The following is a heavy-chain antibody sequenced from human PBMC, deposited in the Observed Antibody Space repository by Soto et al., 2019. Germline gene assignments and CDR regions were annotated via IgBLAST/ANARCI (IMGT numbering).Heavy chain of an antibody. CDR3: ASLATADTLDY. D-gene: IGHD6-13*01. Sequence: QVQLVQSGAEVKKPGSSVKVSCKASGGTFSSYTISWVRQAPGQGLEWMGRIIPILGIANYAQKLQGRVTITADKSTSTAYMELSSLRSEDTAVYYCASLATADTLDYWGQGTLVTVSS. CDR1: GGTFSSYT. V-gene: IGHV1-69*02. J-gene: IGHJ4*02. CDR2: IIPILGIA.